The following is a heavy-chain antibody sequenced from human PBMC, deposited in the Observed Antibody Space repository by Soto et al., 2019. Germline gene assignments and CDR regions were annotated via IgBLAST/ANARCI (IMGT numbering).Heavy chain of an antibody. Sequence: GASVKVSCKASGYTFTSYAMHWVRQAPGKGLEWMGGFDPEDGETIYAQKFQGRVTMTEDTSTDTAYMELSSLRSEDTAVYYCATLSTYQLLLYAFDYWGQGTLVTVSS. D-gene: IGHD2-2*01. J-gene: IGHJ4*02. CDR2: FDPEDGET. V-gene: IGHV1-24*01. CDR1: GYTFTSYA. CDR3: ATLSTYQLLLYAFDY.